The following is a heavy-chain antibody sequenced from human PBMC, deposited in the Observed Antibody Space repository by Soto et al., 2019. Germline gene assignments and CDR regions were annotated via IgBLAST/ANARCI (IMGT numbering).Heavy chain of an antibody. J-gene: IGHJ5*02. V-gene: IGHV1-8*01. CDR2: MNPNSGNT. D-gene: IGHD6-13*01. CDR1: GYTFTSYD. CDR3: ARGQNSYSSSGYFSGSHGGFDP. Sequence: APAKPCCKASGYTFTSYDINWVRQSTGQGLEWMGWMNPNSGNTGYAQKFQGRVTMTRNTSISTAYMELSSLRSEDTAVYYCARGQNSYSSSGYFSGSHGGFDPWGKGTLVTVSS.